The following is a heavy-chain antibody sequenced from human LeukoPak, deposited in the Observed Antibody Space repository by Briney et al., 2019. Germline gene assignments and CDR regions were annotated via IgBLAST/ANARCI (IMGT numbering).Heavy chain of an antibody. Sequence: PGGSLRLSCAASGITFSRFWMSWVRQAPGKGLQWVANINQDGSEKHYVDSVKGRFTISRDNAENSLYLQMNSLRAEDTAVYYCARSGSSSSLRYFDYWGQGTLVTVSS. D-gene: IGHD6-6*01. J-gene: IGHJ4*02. V-gene: IGHV3-7*03. CDR3: ARSGSSSSLRYFDY. CDR2: INQDGSEK. CDR1: GITFSRFW.